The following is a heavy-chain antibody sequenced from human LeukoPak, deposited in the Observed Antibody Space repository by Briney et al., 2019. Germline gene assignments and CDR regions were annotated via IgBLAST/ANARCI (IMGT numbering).Heavy chain of an antibody. J-gene: IGHJ3*02. Sequence: ASVKVSCKVSGDTLTELPMHWVRQAPGKGLEWIGGFDPKDGNTAHTLNLQGRVSMTEDTSTDTAYMELRSLRSDDTAVYYCARGWLQVSTYSSGWSPNSEEAFDIWGQGTMVTVSS. CDR1: GDTLTELP. D-gene: IGHD6-19*01. CDR2: FDPKDGNT. V-gene: IGHV1-24*01. CDR3: ARGWLQVSTYSSGWSPNSEEAFDI.